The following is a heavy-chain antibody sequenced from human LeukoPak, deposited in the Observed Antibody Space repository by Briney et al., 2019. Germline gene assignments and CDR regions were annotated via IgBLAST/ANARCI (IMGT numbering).Heavy chain of an antibody. J-gene: IGHJ4*02. CDR3: ARDLLMVRGVIPY. CDR2: IYSGGST. V-gene: IGHV3-66*01. CDR1: GFTVSSNY. Sequence: PGGSLRLSCAASGFTVSSNYMSWDRQAPGKGLEWVSVIYSGGSTYYADSVKGRFTISRDNSKNTLYLQMNSLRAEDTAVYYCARDLLMVRGVIPYWGQGTLVTVSS. D-gene: IGHD3-10*01.